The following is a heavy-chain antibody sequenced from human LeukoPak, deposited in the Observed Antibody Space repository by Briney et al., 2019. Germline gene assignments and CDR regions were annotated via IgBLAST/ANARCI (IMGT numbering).Heavy chain of an antibody. J-gene: IGHJ4*02. D-gene: IGHD4-17*01. CDR2: IYYSGST. Sequence: SETLSLTCTVSGGSVSSYYWSWIRQPPGKGLEWIGYIYYSGSTNYNPSLKSRVTISVDTSKNQFSLKLSSVTAADTAVYYCARLAGGYGDYPYYFDYWGQGTLVTASS. CDR1: GGSVSSYY. V-gene: IGHV4-59*08. CDR3: ARLAGGYGDYPYYFDY.